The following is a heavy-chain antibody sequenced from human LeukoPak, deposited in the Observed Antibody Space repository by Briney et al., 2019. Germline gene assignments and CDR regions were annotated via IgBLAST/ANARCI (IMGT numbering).Heavy chain of an antibody. CDR1: GFTVSSNH. D-gene: IGHD3-10*01. CDR3: AKDGASDGF. CDR2: IYAGGST. V-gene: IGHV3-53*01. Sequence: PGGSLRLSCAASGFTVSSNHVSWVRQTPGKGLEWVSVIYAGGSTYYADSVKGRFTISRDKSKNTLYLQMNSLRVEDTAVYYCAKDGASDGFWGQGTLVTVSA. J-gene: IGHJ4*02.